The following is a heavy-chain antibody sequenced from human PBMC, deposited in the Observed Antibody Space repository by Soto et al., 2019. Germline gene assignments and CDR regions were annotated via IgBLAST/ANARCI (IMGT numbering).Heavy chain of an antibody. Sequence: PSETLSLTRTVSGGSISSSSYYWGWVRPPPGKGLELSDSIYYSGSTYYNPSLRSRVTISVDTSKNLFSLKLSSVTAADTAVYYCARRFSPSYYDSSGYYFDYWGQGTLVTVSS. CDR2: IYYSGST. CDR1: GGSISSSSYY. D-gene: IGHD3-22*01. V-gene: IGHV4-39*01. J-gene: IGHJ4*02. CDR3: ARRFSPSYYDSSGYYFDY.